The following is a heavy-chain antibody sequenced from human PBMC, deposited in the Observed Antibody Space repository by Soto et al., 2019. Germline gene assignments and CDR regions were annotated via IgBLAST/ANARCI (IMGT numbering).Heavy chain of an antibody. J-gene: IGHJ6*03. D-gene: IGHD6-6*01. Sequence: EVQLAEYGGGLAQPGGSLRLSCAASGFTLSGYAMDWVRQAPGKGLEYVSGISSNGVGTYYANSVQGRFTISRDNSKNTGYLQMGSLRPEDMAVYYRARRARPDFYYLDVWGKGTTVTVYS. V-gene: IGHV3-64*01. CDR2: ISSNGVGT. CDR1: GFTLSGYA. CDR3: ARRARPDFYYLDV.